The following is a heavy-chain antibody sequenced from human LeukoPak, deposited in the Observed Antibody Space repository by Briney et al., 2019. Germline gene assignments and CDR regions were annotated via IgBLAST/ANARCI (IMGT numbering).Heavy chain of an antibody. J-gene: IGHJ4*02. CDR1: GGSISSYS. V-gene: IGHV4-59*12. CDR2: ISHSGTT. Sequence: SETLSLTCIVSGGSISSYSWNWIRQSPGKGLEWVGYISHSGTTSYNSSLKSRVTISVDTSKNQLSLKLTSVTAADTAVYYCAQSYDSSGFYNYWGQGTLVTVSS. CDR3: AQSYDSSGFYNY. D-gene: IGHD3-22*01.